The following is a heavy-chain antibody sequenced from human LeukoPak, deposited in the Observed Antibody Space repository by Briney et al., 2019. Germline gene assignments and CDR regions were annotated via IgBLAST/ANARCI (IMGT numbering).Heavy chain of an antibody. V-gene: IGHV3-11*06. D-gene: IGHD6-6*01. CDR3: ARRSPSLDY. CDR1: GFTFSDYN. Sequence: GGSLRLSCAASGFTFSDYNMSWIRQAPGKGLEWVSDIRSSSSYTNYADSVKGRFTISRDNAKNSLYLQMNSLRVEDTAVYYCARRSPSLDYWGQGTLVTVSS. J-gene: IGHJ4*02. CDR2: IRSSSSYT.